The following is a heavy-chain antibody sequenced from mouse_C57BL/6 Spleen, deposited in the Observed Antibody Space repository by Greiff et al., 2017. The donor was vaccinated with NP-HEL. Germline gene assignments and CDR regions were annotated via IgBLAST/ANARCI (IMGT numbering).Heavy chain of an antibody. CDR2: ISGGGGNT. CDR1: GFTFSSYT. D-gene: IGHD2-1*01. CDR3: ARPGIYYGHFDY. V-gene: IGHV5-9*01. Sequence: EVMLVESGGGLVKPGGSLKLSCAASGFTFSSYTMSWVRQTPEKRLEWVATISGGGGNTYYPDSVKGRFTISRDNAKNTLYLQMSSLRSEDTALYYCARPGIYYGHFDYWGQGTTLTVSS. J-gene: IGHJ2*01.